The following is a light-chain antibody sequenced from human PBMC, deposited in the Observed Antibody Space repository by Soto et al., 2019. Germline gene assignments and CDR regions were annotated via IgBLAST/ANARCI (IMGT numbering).Light chain of an antibody. Sequence: EIEWTQSPATLSLSPGEPATLSCRASQNVDKFLAWYQQRPCQPPRLLIFDSSNRATGVPVRFSGSGSGTVFTLTIGSLEPEDSAVYYCQQRKNWPTITFGQGTRLEIK. CDR3: QQRKNWPTIT. CDR1: QNVDKF. J-gene: IGKJ5*01. CDR2: DSS. V-gene: IGKV3-11*01.